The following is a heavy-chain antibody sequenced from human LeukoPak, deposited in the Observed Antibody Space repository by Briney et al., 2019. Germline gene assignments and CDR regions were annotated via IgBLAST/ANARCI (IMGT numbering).Heavy chain of an antibody. V-gene: IGHV4-34*01. J-gene: IGHJ6*03. CDR2: INHSGST. CDR1: GGSFSGYY. Sequence: PSETLSLTCAVYGGSFSGYYWSWIRQPPGKGLEWIGEINHSGSTYYNPSLKSRVTISVDTSKNQFSLKLSSVTAADTAVYYCARVTGDSSGYYPGGDYYYYYYMDVWGKGTTVTVSS. D-gene: IGHD3-22*01. CDR3: ARVTGDSSGYYPGGDYYYYYYMDV.